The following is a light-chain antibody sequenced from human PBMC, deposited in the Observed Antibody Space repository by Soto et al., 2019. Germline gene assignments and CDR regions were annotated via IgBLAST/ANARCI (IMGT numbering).Light chain of an antibody. V-gene: IGLV1-51*01. CDR2: DNN. CDR3: RTWDSSLSAGGVV. CDR1: SSNIGNNY. J-gene: IGLJ2*01. Sequence: QSVLTQPPSVSAAPGQKVTISCSGSSSNIGNNYVSWYQQLPGTAPKLLIYDNNKRPSGIPDRFSGSKSGTSATLGITGLQTGDEADYYCRTWDSSLSAGGVVFGGGTKLTVL.